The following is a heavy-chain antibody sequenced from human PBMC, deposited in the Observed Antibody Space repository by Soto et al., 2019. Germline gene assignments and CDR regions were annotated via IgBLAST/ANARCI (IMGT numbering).Heavy chain of an antibody. CDR3: ARDRVVVTAYAHYYYGMDV. CDR2: INPSGGST. D-gene: IGHD2-21*02. J-gene: IGHJ6*02. CDR1: GYTFTSYY. V-gene: IGHV1-46*01. Sequence: ASVKVSCKASGYTFTSYYMHWVRQAPGQGLEWMGIINPSGGSTSYAQKFQGRVTMTRDTSTSTVYMELSSLRSEDTAVYYSARDRVVVTAYAHYYYGMDVWGQGTTVTVSS.